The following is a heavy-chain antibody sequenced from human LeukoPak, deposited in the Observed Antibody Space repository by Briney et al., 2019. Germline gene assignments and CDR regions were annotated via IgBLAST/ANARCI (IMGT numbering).Heavy chain of an antibody. V-gene: IGHV3-20*04. CDR3: ARDPTEGFEELLSPPDY. Sequence: SPGGSLRLSCAASGFIFDDYGMSWVRQAPGKGLEWVSGVTWNGGRTGYADSVKGRFTISRDSAKKSLYLQMNSLRAEDTALYYCARDPTEGFEELLSPPDYWGQGTLVTVSS. J-gene: IGHJ4*02. CDR1: GFIFDDYG. D-gene: IGHD3-10*01. CDR2: VTWNGGRT.